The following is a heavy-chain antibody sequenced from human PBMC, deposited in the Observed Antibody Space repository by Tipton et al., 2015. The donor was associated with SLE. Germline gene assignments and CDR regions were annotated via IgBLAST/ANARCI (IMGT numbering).Heavy chain of an antibody. CDR2: ISSAGTNT. J-gene: IGHJ4*02. D-gene: IGHD3-10*01. V-gene: IGHV3-21*06. CDR1: GFAFNYYA. Sequence: SLRLSCEASGFAFNYYAMNWVRQAPGKGLEWVSTISSAGTNTHYADSVKGRFTISRDNAKNSLYLQMNSLRVDDTAVYFCARDGHASGSYDYWGQGTLVTVSS. CDR3: ARDGHASGSYDY.